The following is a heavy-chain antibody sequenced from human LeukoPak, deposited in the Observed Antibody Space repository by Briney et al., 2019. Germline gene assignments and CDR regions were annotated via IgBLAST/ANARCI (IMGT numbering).Heavy chain of an antibody. CDR2: INPNSGGT. J-gene: IGHJ4*02. D-gene: IGHD6-19*01. CDR1: GYTFTGYY. V-gene: IGHV1-2*02. Sequence: ASVKVSCKASGYTFTGYYMHWVRQAPGQGLEWMGWINPNSGGTNYAQKFQGRVTMTRDTSISTAYMELSSLRSDDTAVYYCARWGSGWSQTPYYFDYWGQGTLVTVSS. CDR3: ARWGSGWSQTPYYFDY.